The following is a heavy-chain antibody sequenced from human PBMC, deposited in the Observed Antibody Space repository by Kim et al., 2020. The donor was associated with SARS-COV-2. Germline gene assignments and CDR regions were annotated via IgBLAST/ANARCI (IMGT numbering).Heavy chain of an antibody. Sequence: SETLSLTCTVSGGSISSSSYYWGWIRQPPGKGLEWIGSIYYSGSTYYNPSLKSRVTISVDTSKNQFSLKLSSVTAADTAVYYCVQRGAISSSSFSYWGQGTLVTVSS. V-gene: IGHV4-39*01. D-gene: IGHD6-6*01. CDR2: IYYSGST. CDR3: VQRGAISSSSFSY. J-gene: IGHJ4*02. CDR1: GGSISSSSYY.